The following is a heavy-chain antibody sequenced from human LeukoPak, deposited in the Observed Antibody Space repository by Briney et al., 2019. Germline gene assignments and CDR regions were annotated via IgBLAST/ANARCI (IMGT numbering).Heavy chain of an antibody. CDR1: GYTFTSYG. CDR2: ISAYNGNT. V-gene: IGHV1-18*01. D-gene: IGHD2-2*01. CDR3: ASDDIVVVPAATPPYYYYYGMDV. Sequence: ASVKASCKAPGYTFTSYGISWVRQAPGQGLEWMGWISAYNGNTNYAQKLQGRVTMTTDTSTSTAYMELRSLRSEDTAVYYCASDDIVVVPAATPPYYYYYGMDVWGQGTTVTVSS. J-gene: IGHJ6*02.